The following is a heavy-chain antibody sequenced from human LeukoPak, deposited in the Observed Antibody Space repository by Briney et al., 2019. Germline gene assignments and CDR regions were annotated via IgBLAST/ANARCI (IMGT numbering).Heavy chain of an antibody. J-gene: IGHJ4*02. CDR2: INHSGST. Sequence: SETLSLTCTVSGGSISSSTFYWGWIRQPPGKGLEWIGEINHSGSTNYNPSLKSRVTISVDTSKNQFSLKLSSVTAADTAVYYCARLRRNYYDSSGYSYYFDYWGQGTLVTVSS. V-gene: IGHV4-39*07. D-gene: IGHD3-22*01. CDR3: ARLRRNYYDSSGYSYYFDY. CDR1: GGSISSSTFY.